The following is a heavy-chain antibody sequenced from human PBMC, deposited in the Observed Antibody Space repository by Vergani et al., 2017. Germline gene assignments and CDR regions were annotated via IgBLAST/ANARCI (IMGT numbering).Heavy chain of an antibody. CDR3: ARSSWETRWLQLWYFDL. CDR2: INPNSGGT. Sequence: QVQLVQSGAEVKKPGASVKVSCKASGYTFTGYYMHWVRQAPGQGLEWMGWINPNSGGTNYAQKFQGRVTMTRDTSISTAYMELSRLRSDDTAVYYCARSSWETRWLQLWYFDLWGRGTLVTVSS. V-gene: IGHV1-2*02. D-gene: IGHD5-24*01. J-gene: IGHJ2*01. CDR1: GYTFTGYY.